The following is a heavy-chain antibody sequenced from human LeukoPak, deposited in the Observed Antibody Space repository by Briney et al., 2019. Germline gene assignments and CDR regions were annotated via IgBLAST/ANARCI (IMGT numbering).Heavy chain of an antibody. CDR2: FSASGNS. J-gene: IGHJ4*02. CDR1: GDSISSDDYY. CDR3: ARRGYSYGY. Sequence: KASETLSLTCTVSGDSISSDDYYWSWIRQPAGKGLEWIGRFSASGNSNYNPSLKSRLTISVDRSKNQFSLKLTSVTAADTAVYYCARRGYSYGYWGQGTLVTVSS. V-gene: IGHV4-61*02. D-gene: IGHD5-18*01.